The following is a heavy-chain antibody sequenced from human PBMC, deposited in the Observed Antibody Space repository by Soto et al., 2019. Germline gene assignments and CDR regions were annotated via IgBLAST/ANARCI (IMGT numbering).Heavy chain of an antibody. D-gene: IGHD1-26*01. CDR1: GYTFSDSA. Sequence: PGGSLRLSCAASGYTFSDSAMHWVRQASGKGLEWVGRIRSKANSYATVYAASVKGRFTISRDDSKNTAYLQMNSLKTEDTAVYYCARLWSEREPNFDSWGQGTLVTVSS. J-gene: IGHJ4*02. CDR3: ARLWSEREPNFDS. V-gene: IGHV3-73*01. CDR2: IRSKANSYAT.